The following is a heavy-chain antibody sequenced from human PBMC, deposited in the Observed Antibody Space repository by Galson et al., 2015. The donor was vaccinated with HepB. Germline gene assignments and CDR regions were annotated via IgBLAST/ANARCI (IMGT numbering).Heavy chain of an antibody. V-gene: IGHV4-4*07. CDR1: GDSISTYY. J-gene: IGHJ2*01. D-gene: IGHD2-15*01. CDR3: ARVKRIVVVASTLWYFDL. Sequence: LSLTCTVSGDSISTYYWSWIRQPAGKGLEWIGRMYISGSTNYNPSLKSRVTMSVDTSKNQFSLKLSSVTAADTAVYYCARVKRIVVVASTLWYFDLWGRGTLVTVSS. CDR2: MYISGST.